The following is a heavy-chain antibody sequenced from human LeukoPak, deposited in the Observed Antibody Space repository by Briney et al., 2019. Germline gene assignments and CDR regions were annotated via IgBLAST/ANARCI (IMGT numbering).Heavy chain of an antibody. V-gene: IGHV3-7*03. CDR1: GFTFSSYW. J-gene: IGHJ3*02. D-gene: IGHD2-2*01. CDR2: IKQDGSEK. Sequence: GGSLRLSCAASGFTFSSYWMSWVRQAPGKGLEWVANIKQDGSEKYYVDSVKGRFTISRDNAKNSLYLQMNSLRAEDTAIYYCAKDLDCSSSSCGAFDMWGQGTMVTVSS. CDR3: AKDLDCSSSSCGAFDM.